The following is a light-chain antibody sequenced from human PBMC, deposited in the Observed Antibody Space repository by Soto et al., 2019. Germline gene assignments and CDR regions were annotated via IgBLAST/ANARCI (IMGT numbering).Light chain of an antibody. CDR3: CSYAASSTTSV. V-gene: IGLV2-23*02. Sequence: SVLTRPCAGCVSPGRSSAISGTGTSIGGGSYNLVSWYQQHPGKAPKLMIYEVSKRPSGVSNRFSGSKSGNTASPTISGLQAEDQADYYCCSYAASSTTSVFGTGTKVT. CDR2: EVS. J-gene: IGLJ1*01. CDR1: SIGGGSYNL.